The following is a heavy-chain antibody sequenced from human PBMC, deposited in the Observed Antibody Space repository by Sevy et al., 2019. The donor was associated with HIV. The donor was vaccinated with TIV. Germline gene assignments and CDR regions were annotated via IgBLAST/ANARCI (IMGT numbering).Heavy chain of an antibody. Sequence: GGSVRLSCAVSGFPVSSSYMNWVRQAPGKGLEWVSVFYTGSKTDYTDSVKGRFTMSRDNSKNTLYLQMNGLRAEDTAVYYCARGKNASNYGLDVWGQGTTVTVS. CDR3: ARGKNASNYGLDV. CDR1: GFPVSSSY. CDR2: FYTGSKT. V-gene: IGHV3-53*01. D-gene: IGHD2-2*01. J-gene: IGHJ6*02.